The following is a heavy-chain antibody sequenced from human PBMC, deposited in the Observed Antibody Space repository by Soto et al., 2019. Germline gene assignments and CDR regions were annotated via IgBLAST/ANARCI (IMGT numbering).Heavy chain of an antibody. CDR3: ARESSGAFLYDDSRSLGAFDM. Sequence: EVQLVESGGGLVKPGGSLRLSCAASGFTFSSYSMNWVRQAPGKGLEWVSSISSSSSYIYYADSVKGRFTISRDNAKNALFLKMNTMSTEDTAVYICARESSGAFLYDDSRSLGAFDMWGQGTMVTVSS. J-gene: IGHJ3*02. V-gene: IGHV3-21*01. CDR1: GFTFSSYS. D-gene: IGHD3-22*01. CDR2: ISSSSSYI.